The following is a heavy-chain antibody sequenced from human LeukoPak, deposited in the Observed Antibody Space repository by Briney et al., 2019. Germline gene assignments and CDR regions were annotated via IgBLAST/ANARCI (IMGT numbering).Heavy chain of an antibody. CDR2: LYHSGNT. CDR1: GFTISDGYH. J-gene: IGHJ4*02. D-gene: IGHD4-11*01. CDR3: ARELYSYYGSFDY. V-gene: IGHV4-38-2*02. Sequence: SETLSLTCTVSGFTISDGYHWGWIRPPPGKGLEWIGTLYHSGNTYYKPSLKSRVTISVDTSKNQFSLTLTSVTAADTAVYYCARELYSYYGSFDYWGQGTLVAVSS.